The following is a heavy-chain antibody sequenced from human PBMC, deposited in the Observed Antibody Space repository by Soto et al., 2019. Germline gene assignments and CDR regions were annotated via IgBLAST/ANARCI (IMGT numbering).Heavy chain of an antibody. CDR3: ARRRASDYGGNHHPYYFDR. D-gene: IGHD4-17*01. CDR1: GASIITDNYF. CDR2: ISYSGRT. Sequence: SETLSLTCTVSGASIITDNYFWVWIRQSPRRGLELIGSISYSGRTYDNPSLQSRVTISIDASKNQFSLKLTSVTTADTAAYYCARRRASDYGGNHHPYYFDRWGQGALVTVSS. J-gene: IGHJ4*02. V-gene: IGHV4-39*01.